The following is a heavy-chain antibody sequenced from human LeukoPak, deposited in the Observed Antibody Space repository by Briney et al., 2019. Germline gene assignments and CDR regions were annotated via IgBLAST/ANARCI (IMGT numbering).Heavy chain of an antibody. Sequence: GGSLRLLCAVCGYTFSDYYMSWIRESRGGGVEWVSYISSSGSTIYYADSVKGRFTISRDNAKNSLYLQMNSLRAEDTAVYYCASRAAAGIWPAAVLPYYGMDVWGQGTTVTVSS. CDR1: GYTFSDYY. D-gene: IGHD6-13*01. V-gene: IGHV3-11*01. CDR2: ISSSGSTI. J-gene: IGHJ6*02. CDR3: ASRAAAGIWPAAVLPYYGMDV.